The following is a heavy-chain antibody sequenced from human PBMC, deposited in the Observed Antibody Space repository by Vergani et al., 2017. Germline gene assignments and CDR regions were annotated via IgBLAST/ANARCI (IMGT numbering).Heavy chain of an antibody. Sequence: QVQLVQSGPEMKQPGASVKVSCKASGYTFFNYVVNWIRRAPGQGFEWLGWIRADNGDTRYAPRLQDRLTLTTDSSTSTAYMELRSLKSDDTAVYYCTRDGTYYYGSGSYYVFEYWGQGTLVTVSS. CDR1: GYTFFNYV. CDR2: IRADNGDT. D-gene: IGHD3-10*01. V-gene: IGHV1-18*04. J-gene: IGHJ4*02. CDR3: TRDGTYYYGSGSYYVFEY.